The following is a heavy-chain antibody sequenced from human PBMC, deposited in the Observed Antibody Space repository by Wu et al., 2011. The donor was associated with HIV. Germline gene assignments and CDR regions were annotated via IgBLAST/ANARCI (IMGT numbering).Heavy chain of an antibody. CDR1: GGTFSSFA. V-gene: IGHV1-69*06. CDR2: FIPLFGTA. D-gene: IGHD3-10*01. CDR3: ARDRHPMVGPWYYYYYMDV. J-gene: IGHJ6*03. Sequence: QVQLVQSGAEVKKPGSSVKVSCKASGGTFSSFAISWVRQAPGQGLEWVGGFIPLFGTANYAQKFQGRVAMTTDTSTSTAFMELRNLRSDDTAVYYCARDRHPMVGPWYYYYYMDVWGKGTTGHRLL.